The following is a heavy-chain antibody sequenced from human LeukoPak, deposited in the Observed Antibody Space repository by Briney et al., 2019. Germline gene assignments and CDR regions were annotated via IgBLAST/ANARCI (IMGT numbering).Heavy chain of an antibody. J-gene: IGHJ4*02. CDR1: GFTFSSYE. D-gene: IGHD3-16*01. V-gene: IGHV3-48*03. CDR3: AKDLPAPYDQYYFDY. CDR2: ISSSGSTI. Sequence: GGSLRLSCAASGFTFSSYEMNWVRQAPGKGLEWVSYISSSGSTIYYADSVKGRFTISRDNSKNTLYLQMNSLRAEDTAVYYCAKDLPAPYDQYYFDYWGQGTLVTVSS.